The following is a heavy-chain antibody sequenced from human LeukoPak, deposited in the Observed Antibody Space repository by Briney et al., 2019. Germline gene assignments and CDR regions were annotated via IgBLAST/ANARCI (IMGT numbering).Heavy chain of an antibody. CDR1: GFTFSSYD. CDR3: ARGQTMVRGVIISYPPDY. J-gene: IGHJ4*02. CDR2: IGTAGDT. Sequence: GGSLRLSCAASGFTFSSYDMPWVRQATGKGLEWVSAIGTAGDTYYPGSVKGRFTISRENAKNSLYLQMNSLRAGDTAVYYCARGQTMVRGVIISYPPDYWGQGTLVTVSS. D-gene: IGHD3-10*01. V-gene: IGHV3-13*01.